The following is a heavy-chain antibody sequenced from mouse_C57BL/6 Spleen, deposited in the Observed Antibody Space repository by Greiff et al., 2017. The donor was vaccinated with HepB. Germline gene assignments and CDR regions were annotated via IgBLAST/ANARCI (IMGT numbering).Heavy chain of an antibody. D-gene: IGHD1-1*01. Sequence: VHVKQSGAELVKPGASVKLSCTASGFNIKDYYMHWVKQRTEQGLEWIGRIDPEDGETKYAPKFQGKATITADTSSNTAYLQLSSLTSEDTAVYYGARSAPFTTVVATDFDYWGQGTTLTVSS. J-gene: IGHJ2*01. CDR1: GFNIKDYY. V-gene: IGHV14-2*01. CDR2: IDPEDGET. CDR3: ARSAPFTTVVATDFDY.